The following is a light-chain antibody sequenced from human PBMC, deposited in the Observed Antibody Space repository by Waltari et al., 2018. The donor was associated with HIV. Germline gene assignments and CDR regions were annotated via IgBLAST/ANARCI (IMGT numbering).Light chain of an antibody. CDR2: ADG. V-gene: IGLV3-1*01. CDR1: KLGDKY. CDR3: RAWDSSTVV. Sequence: SYELTQPPSVSVSPGQTASITCSGDKLGDKYACWYQQKPGPSPVLLIYADGRGPSGSPERFSGSKSGNTATLTIRGTQAMDEADYYCRAWDSSTVVFGGGTKLTVL. J-gene: IGLJ2*01.